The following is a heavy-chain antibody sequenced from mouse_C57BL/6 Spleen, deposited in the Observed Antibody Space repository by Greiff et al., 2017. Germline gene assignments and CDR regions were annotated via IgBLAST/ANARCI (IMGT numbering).Heavy chain of an antibody. CDR1: GFNIKDDY. J-gene: IGHJ3*01. CDR3: TTAQATAWFAY. CDR2: IDPENGDT. V-gene: IGHV14-4*01. D-gene: IGHD3-2*02. Sequence: VQLQQSGAELVRPGASVKLSCTASGFNIKDDYMHWVKQRPEQGLAWIGWIDPENGDTEYASKFQGKATITANTSSNTAYLQLSSLTSEDTAVYYCTTAQATAWFAYWGQGTLVTVSA.